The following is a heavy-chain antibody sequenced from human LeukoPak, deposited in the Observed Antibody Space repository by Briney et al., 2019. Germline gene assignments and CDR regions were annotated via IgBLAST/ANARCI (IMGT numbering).Heavy chain of an antibody. Sequence: SETLSLTCTVSSGSISTSNYYWGWVRQPPGKALEWIGNIFYSGSTYYSPSLKSRVTISLDTSRNQFSLKLSSVTAADTAVYYCARIGKSVVITPYYFDYWGQGTLVTVSS. CDR3: ARIGKSVVITPYYFDY. CDR2: IFYSGST. J-gene: IGHJ4*02. D-gene: IGHD3-22*01. CDR1: SGSISTSNYY. V-gene: IGHV4-39*07.